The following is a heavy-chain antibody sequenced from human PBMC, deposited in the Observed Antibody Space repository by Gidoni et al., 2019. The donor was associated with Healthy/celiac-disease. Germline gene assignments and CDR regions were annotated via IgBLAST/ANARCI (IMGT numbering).Heavy chain of an antibody. CDR2: ISYDGSNK. V-gene: IGHV3-30-3*01. CDR1: GFTFSRYA. D-gene: IGHD2-21*02. CDR3: AREPPGDSPVFSLLDY. J-gene: IGHJ4*02. Sequence: QVQLVESGGGVVQPGRSLRLSCAASGFTFSRYAMHWVRQAPGKGLEWVAVISYDGSNKYYADSVKGRFTISRDNSKNTLYLQMNSLRAEDTAVYYCAREPPGDSPVFSLLDYWGQGTLVTVSS.